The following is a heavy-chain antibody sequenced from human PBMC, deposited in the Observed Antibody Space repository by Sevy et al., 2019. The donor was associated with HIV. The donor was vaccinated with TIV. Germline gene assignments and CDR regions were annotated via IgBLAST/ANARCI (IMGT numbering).Heavy chain of an antibody. Sequence: GGSLRLSCAASGFIFSNAWMSWVRQAPGKGLEWDGRIKSKSDGGPSDYAAPVKGRFTISRDDSRNTLYLQMNSLKTEDTAVYYCTSMTTVEGVFDFWGQGTLVTVSS. D-gene: IGHD4-17*01. V-gene: IGHV3-15*01. CDR2: IKSKSDGGPS. CDR3: TSMTTVEGVFDF. J-gene: IGHJ4*02. CDR1: GFIFSNAW.